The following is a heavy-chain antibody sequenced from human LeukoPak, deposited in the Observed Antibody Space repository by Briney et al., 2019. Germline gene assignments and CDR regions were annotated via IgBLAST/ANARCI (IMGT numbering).Heavy chain of an antibody. V-gene: IGHV3-48*01. Sequence: GGSLRLSCAAPGFTFSSYSMNWVRQAPGKGLEWVSYISSSSTIYYADSVKGRFTISRDNAKNSLYLQMNSLRAEDTAVYYCAGNSGSYNYFDYWGQGTLVTVSS. CDR1: GFTFSSYS. CDR3: AGNSGSYNYFDY. J-gene: IGHJ4*02. CDR2: ISSSSTI. D-gene: IGHD1-26*01.